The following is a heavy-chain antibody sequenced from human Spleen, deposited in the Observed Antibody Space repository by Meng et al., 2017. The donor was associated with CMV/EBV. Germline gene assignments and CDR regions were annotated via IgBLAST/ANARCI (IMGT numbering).Heavy chain of an antibody. V-gene: IGHV3-23*01. D-gene: IGHD1-26*01. CDR1: GFTFSSYA. CDR3: ATRGDGSDYYYYGMDV. CDR2: LSGSGGST. J-gene: IGHJ6*02. Sequence: GESLKISCAASGFTFSSYAMSWVRQAPGKGLEWVSALSGSGGSTYYADSVKGRFTISRDNSKNTLYLQMNSLRAEDTAVYYCATRGDGSDYYYYGMDVWGQGTTVTVSS.